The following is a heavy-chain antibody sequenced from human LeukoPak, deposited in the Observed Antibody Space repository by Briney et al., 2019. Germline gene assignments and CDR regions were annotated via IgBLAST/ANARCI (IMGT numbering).Heavy chain of an antibody. J-gene: IGHJ4*02. CDR1: GGTFSSYA. CDR2: FIPILGIA. D-gene: IGHD6-13*01. CDR3: ASLIQGIAAAGTIFDY. V-gene: IGHV1-69*04. Sequence: SVKVSCKASGGTFSSYAISWVRQAPGQGLEWMGRFIPILGIANYAQKFQGRVTITADKSTSTAYMELSSLRSEDTAVYYCASLIQGIAAAGTIFDYWGQGTLVTVSS.